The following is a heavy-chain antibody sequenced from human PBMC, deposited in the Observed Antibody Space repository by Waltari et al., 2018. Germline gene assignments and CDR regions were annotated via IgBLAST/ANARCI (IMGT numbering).Heavy chain of an antibody. Sequence: EVQLEESGGGLGQPGGSLRLSCAASGFTFNSFTMNWVRQAPGKGLEWIAYSTATGVTTYYAYSVRGRFTISRDNDKSSVFLQMDSLRLEDTAVYYCVRNWVQAGRAFDYWGQGTLVTVSS. V-gene: IGHV3-48*04. CDR1: GFTFNSFT. CDR2: STATGVTT. D-gene: IGHD2-2*01. CDR3: VRNWVQAGRAFDY. J-gene: IGHJ4*02.